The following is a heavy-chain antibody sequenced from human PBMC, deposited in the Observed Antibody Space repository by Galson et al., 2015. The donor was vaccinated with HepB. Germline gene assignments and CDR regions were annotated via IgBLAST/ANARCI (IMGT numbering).Heavy chain of an antibody. J-gene: IGHJ5*02. D-gene: IGHD2-15*01. CDR1: GYTFTGYY. CDR3: ARNLYCSGGSCYGSRWFDP. Sequence: SVKVSCKASGYTFTGYYMHWVRQAPGQGLEWMGWINPNSGGTNYAQKFQGRVTMTRDTSISTAYMELSRLRSDDTAVYYCARNLYCSGGSCYGSRWFDPWGQGTLVTVSS. CDR2: INPNSGGT. V-gene: IGHV1-2*02.